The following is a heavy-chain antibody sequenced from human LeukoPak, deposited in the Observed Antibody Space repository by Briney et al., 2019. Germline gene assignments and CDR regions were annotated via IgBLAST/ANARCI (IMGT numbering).Heavy chain of an antibody. Sequence: GGSLRLSCAASGFTFSNYTMNWVRQAPGKGLEWVSSISSSRSYIFYADSVKGRFTVSRDNAKNSLYLQMNSLRAEDTAIYYCARDYQYGYSTNWYHLVQIDYWGQGTLVTVSS. D-gene: IGHD2/OR15-2a*01. J-gene: IGHJ4*02. V-gene: IGHV3-21*01. CDR1: GFTFSNYT. CDR2: ISSSRSYI. CDR3: ARDYQYGYSTNWYHLVQIDY.